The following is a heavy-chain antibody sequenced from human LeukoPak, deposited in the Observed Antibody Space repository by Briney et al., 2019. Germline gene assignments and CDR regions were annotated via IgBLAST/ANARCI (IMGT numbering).Heavy chain of an antibody. Sequence: ASVKFSCKASGYTFTGYYMHWVRQAPGQGLEWMGWINPNSGGTNYAQKFQGRVTMTRDTSISTAYMELSRLRSDDTAVYYCASRDCSSTSCYPPFDYWGQGTLVTVSS. V-gene: IGHV1-2*02. CDR2: INPNSGGT. CDR3: ASRDCSSTSCYPPFDY. D-gene: IGHD2-2*01. J-gene: IGHJ4*02. CDR1: GYTFTGYY.